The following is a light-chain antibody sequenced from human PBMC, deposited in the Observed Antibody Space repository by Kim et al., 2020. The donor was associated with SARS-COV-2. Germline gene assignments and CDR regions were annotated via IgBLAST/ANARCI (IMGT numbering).Light chain of an antibody. CDR2: SGS. J-gene: IGLJ1*01. CDR1: RSNIGRNT. V-gene: IGLV1-44*01. Sequence: GQRVTISCSGTRSNIGRNTVNWYQHSPGTAPKLLIYSGSDRPSGVPDRFSGSKSGTSASLAITGLQSEDEADYYCAGWDDSLNGYVFGTGTKVTVL. CDR3: AGWDDSLNGYV.